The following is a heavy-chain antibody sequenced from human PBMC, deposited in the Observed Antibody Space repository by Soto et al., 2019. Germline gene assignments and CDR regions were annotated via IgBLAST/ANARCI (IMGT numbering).Heavy chain of an antibody. D-gene: IGHD6-13*01. V-gene: IGHV3-33*01. J-gene: IGHJ4*02. CDR1: GFTFSSYG. CDR2: IWYDGSNK. Sequence: QVQLVESGGGVVQPGRSLRLSCAASGFTFSSYGMHWVRQAPGKGLEWVAVIWYDGSNKYYAESVKGRFTISRDNSKNTLYLQMNSLRAEDTAVYYCARASWGSSWYYFDYWGQGTLVTVSS. CDR3: ARASWGSSWYYFDY.